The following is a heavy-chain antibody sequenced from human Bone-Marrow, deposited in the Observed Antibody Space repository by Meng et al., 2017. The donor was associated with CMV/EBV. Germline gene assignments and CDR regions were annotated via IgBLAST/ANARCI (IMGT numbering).Heavy chain of an antibody. CDR2: INPNSGGT. J-gene: IGHJ6*02. V-gene: IGHV1-2*02. Sequence: ASVKVSCKASGYTFTGYYMHWVRQAPGQGLEWMGWINPNSGGTNYAQKFQGRVTMTRDTSTSTVYMELSSLRSEDTAVYYCARGDCSSTSCYSNYYYGMDVWGQGTTVTVSS. D-gene: IGHD2-2*02. CDR3: ARGDCSSTSCYSNYYYGMDV. CDR1: GYTFTGYY.